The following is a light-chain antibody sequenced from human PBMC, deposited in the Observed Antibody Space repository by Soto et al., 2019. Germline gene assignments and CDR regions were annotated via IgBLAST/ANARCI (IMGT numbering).Light chain of an antibody. CDR2: DVS. J-gene: IGLJ1*01. V-gene: IGLV2-14*03. CDR1: SSDIGDHNY. CDR3: SSYTGIQV. Sequence: QSALTQPASVSGSPGQSITISCTGTSSDIGDHNYVSRYQQHTGKVPQLIISDVSNRPSGVSNRFSGSKSGNTASLTISGLRPEDEADYYCSSYTGIQVFGTGTKLTVL.